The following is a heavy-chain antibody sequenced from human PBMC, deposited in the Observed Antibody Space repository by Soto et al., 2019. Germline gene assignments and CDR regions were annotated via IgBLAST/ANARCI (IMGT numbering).Heavy chain of an antibody. CDR1: GYSFTNYW. CDR3: ANYWRSGYYYYFDN. Sequence: GESLKISCKGSGYSFTNYWIGWVRQMPGKGLEWMGIIYPGDSDTRYSLSFQGQVTISADKSISTAYLQWNSLKASDTAMYYCANYWRSGYYYYFDNWGQGTLVTVSS. CDR2: IYPGDSDT. D-gene: IGHD3-22*01. J-gene: IGHJ4*02. V-gene: IGHV5-51*01.